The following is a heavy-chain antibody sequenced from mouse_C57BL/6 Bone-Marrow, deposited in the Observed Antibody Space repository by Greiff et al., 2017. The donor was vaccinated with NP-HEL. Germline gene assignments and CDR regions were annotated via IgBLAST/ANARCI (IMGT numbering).Heavy chain of an antibody. V-gene: IGHV1-82*01. D-gene: IGHD3-2*02. CDR3: ARSTAQATYAY. CDR2: IYPGDGDT. Sequence: VKLMESGPELVKPGASVKISCKASGYAFSSSWMNWVKQRPGKGLEWIGRIYPGDGDTNYNGKFKGKATLTADKSSSTAYMQLSSLTSEDFAVYFCARSTAQATYAYWGQGTLVTVSA. CDR1: GYAFSSSW. J-gene: IGHJ3*01.